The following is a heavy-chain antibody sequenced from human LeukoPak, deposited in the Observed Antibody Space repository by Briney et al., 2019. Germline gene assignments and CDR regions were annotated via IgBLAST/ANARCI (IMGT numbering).Heavy chain of an antibody. CDR2: ISDSGGST. CDR3: AKALEQETVIALDS. D-gene: IGHD6-13*01. V-gene: IGHV3-23*01. Sequence: GGSLRLSCAASGFTFSSYAMNWVRQAPGKGLEWVSGISDSGGSTYYADSVKGRFTISRHNSKNTLYLQMNSLRAEDTSIYFCAKALEQETVIALDSWGQGTLVTVSS. J-gene: IGHJ4*02. CDR1: GFTFSSYA.